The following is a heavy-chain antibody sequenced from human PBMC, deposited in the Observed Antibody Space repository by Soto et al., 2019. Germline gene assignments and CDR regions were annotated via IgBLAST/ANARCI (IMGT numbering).Heavy chain of an antibody. D-gene: IGHD1-26*01. V-gene: IGHV3-23*01. CDR1: GFIFSSYA. Sequence: PGGSLRLSCAASGFIFSSYAMSWVRQAPGKGLEWVSVISGSGASTYYADSVKGRFTISRDNSKNTLYLQMNSLRAEDTAVYYCAKDLGLSGSYRQDYWGQGTLVTVSS. J-gene: IGHJ4*02. CDR2: ISGSGAST. CDR3: AKDLGLSGSYRQDY.